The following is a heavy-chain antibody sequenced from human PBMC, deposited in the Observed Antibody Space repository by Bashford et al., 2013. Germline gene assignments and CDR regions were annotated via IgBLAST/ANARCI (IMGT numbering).Heavy chain of an antibody. D-gene: IGHD1-26*01. CDR3: ARDGPVVGVWNAFDV. J-gene: IGHJ3*01. Sequence: IVWVRQAPGQGLEWMGWISAYNGNTNYAQKLQGRVTMTTDTSTSTAYMELSSLRSDDTAVYFCARDGPVVGVWNAFDVWGQGQWSPSPQ. V-gene: IGHV1-18*01. CDR2: ISAYNGNT.